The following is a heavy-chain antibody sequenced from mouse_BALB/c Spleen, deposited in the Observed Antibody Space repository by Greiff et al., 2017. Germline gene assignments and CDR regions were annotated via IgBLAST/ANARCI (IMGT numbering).Heavy chain of an antibody. D-gene: IGHD2-4*01. CDR1: GFSLTSYG. Sequence: VQLQQSGPGLVAPSQSLSITCTVSGFSLTSYGVHWVRQPPGKGLEWLGVIWAGGSTNYNSALMSRLSISKDNSKSQVFLKMNSLQTDDTAMYYCAREVITTGAGFAYWGQGTLVTVSA. V-gene: IGHV2-9*02. CDR3: AREVITTGAGFAY. J-gene: IGHJ3*01. CDR2: IWAGGST.